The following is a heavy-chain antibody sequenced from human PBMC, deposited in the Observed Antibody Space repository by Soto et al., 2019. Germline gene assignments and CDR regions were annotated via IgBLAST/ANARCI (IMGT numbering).Heavy chain of an antibody. CDR1: GFTFNHYG. Sequence: LESGGGLVQPGGSLTLSCAASGFTFNHYGMAWVRQAPGKGLEWVSVISGSGGTTYYADSVKGRFTISRDNSKSTVYLQMNSLRVEDTALYSCAKVIVLGASTIEFWGPGTLVTVSS. J-gene: IGHJ4*02. CDR3: AKVIVLGASTIEF. D-gene: IGHD6-6*01. V-gene: IGHV3-23*01. CDR2: ISGSGGTT.